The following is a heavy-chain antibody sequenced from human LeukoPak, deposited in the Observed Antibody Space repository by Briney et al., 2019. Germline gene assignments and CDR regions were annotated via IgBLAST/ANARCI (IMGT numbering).Heavy chain of an antibody. CDR1: GGTFSSYA. CDR2: INPNSGGT. D-gene: IGHD3-22*01. V-gene: IGHV1-2*02. J-gene: IGHJ6*02. CDR3: ARDGSSGVYYYYGMDV. Sequence: ASVKVSCKASGGTFSSYAISWVRQAPGQGLEWMGWINPNSGGTNYAQKFQGRVTMTRDTSISTAYMELSRLRSDDTAVYYCARDGSSGVYYYYGMDVWGQGTTVTVSS.